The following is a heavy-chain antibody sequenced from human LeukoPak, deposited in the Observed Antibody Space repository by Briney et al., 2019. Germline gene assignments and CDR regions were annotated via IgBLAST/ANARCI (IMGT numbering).Heavy chain of an antibody. CDR3: ARDGLLTIFGVGPFDY. CDR1: GYTFTSYD. V-gene: IGHV1-69*05. CDR2: IIPIFGTA. J-gene: IGHJ4*02. D-gene: IGHD3-3*01. Sequence: SVKVSCKASGYTFTSYDINWVRQAPGQGLEWMGRIIPIFGTANYAQKFQGRVTITTDESTSTAYMELSSLRSEDTAVYYCARDGLLTIFGVGPFDYWGQGTLVTVSS.